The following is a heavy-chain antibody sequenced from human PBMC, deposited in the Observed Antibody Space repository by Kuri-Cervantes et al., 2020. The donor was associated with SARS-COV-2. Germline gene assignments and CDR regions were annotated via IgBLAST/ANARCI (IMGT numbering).Heavy chain of an antibody. V-gene: IGHV3-30*01. Sequence: GGSLRLSCAASGFTFSDYYTSWIRQAPGKGLEWVAVISYDGSNKYYADSVKGRFTISRDNSKNTLYLQMNSLRAEDTAVYYCARDRGYSYGYFYYWGQGTLVTVSS. J-gene: IGHJ4*02. CDR2: ISYDGSNK. CDR3: ARDRGYSYGYFYY. CDR1: GFTFSDYY. D-gene: IGHD5-18*01.